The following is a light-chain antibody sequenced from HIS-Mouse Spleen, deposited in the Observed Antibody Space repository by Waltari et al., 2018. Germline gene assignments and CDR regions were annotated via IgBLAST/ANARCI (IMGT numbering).Light chain of an antibody. V-gene: IGLV1-44*01. J-gene: IGLJ3*02. CDR1: SSNKRHNT. CDR2: SNN. Sequence: QPVLTQPPSASGTPGQRATISCSCISSNKRHNTVNWYQKPPGTVPKLLIYSNNQRPSGVHDRFSGSKSGTSASLAISGLQSEDEADYYCAAWDDSLNGVFGGGTKLTVL. CDR3: AAWDDSLNGV.